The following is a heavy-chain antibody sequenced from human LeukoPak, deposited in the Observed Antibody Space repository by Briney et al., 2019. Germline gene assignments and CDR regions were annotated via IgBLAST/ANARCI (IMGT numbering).Heavy chain of an antibody. Sequence: GGSVRLSCAASGFTFSSYRMHWVRQAPGGGGEGVSHIRSKADGGTPDYIAPVKGRFTISRDDSKDTLYLQMNSLNTEDTAMYYCTTRSPARYWSEGPCYSSADYWGQGTLVTVSS. CDR1: GFTFSSYR. D-gene: IGHD2-15*01. CDR3: TTRSPARYWSEGPCYSSADY. CDR2: IRSKADGGTP. V-gene: IGHV3-15*07. J-gene: IGHJ4*02.